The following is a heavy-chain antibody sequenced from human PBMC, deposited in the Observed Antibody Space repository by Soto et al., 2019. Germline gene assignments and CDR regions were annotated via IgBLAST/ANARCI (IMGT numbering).Heavy chain of an antibody. D-gene: IGHD2-2*03. J-gene: IGHJ4*02. CDR3: AREGNLGRWIQPLDS. V-gene: IGHV4-4*02. CDR2: ISHVGNS. CDR1: GDSISSRNW. Sequence: PSETLSLTCAASGDSISSRNWWNWVRQPPGKGLEWIGQISHVGNSNYSPSLQSRLTISVDKSKNHFSLKLSSVTTADTAVYYCAREGNLGRWIQPLDSWGKGTLVTVSS.